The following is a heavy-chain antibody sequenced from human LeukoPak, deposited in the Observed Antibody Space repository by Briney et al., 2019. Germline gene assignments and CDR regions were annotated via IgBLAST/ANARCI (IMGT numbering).Heavy chain of an antibody. V-gene: IGHV4-59*01. CDR2: IYYSGST. CDR1: GGSISSYY. Sequence: SETLSLTCTVSGGSISSYYWSWIRQPPGKGLEWVGYIYYSGSTNYNLSLKSRVTISVDTSKNQFSLKLSSVTAADTAVYYCARDRAFGYCSSTSCSRWGYYYYGMDVWGQGTTVTVSS. D-gene: IGHD2-2*01. CDR3: ARDRAFGYCSSTSCSRWGYYYYGMDV. J-gene: IGHJ6*02.